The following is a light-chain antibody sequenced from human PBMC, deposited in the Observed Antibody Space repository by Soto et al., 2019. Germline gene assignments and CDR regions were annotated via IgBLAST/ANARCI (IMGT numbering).Light chain of an antibody. CDR2: EVS. J-gene: IGKJ2*01. CDR3: QQANSFSYT. V-gene: IGKV1-12*01. Sequence: ETQMTQSPSSVSASVGDRVTITCRASQGINDWLAWYQQKPGEAPKLLIHEVSNLQSGVPSRFSGSGSGTDFTLTISSLQPEDFATYFCQQANSFSYTFGQGTKVDIK. CDR1: QGINDW.